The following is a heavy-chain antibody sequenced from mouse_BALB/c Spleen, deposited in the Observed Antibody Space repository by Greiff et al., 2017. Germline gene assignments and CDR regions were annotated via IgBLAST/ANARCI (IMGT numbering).Heavy chain of an antibody. CDR3: ARGGYYYGSSYEAWFAY. CDR1: GYTFSSYW. D-gene: IGHD1-1*01. V-gene: IGHV1-9*01. CDR2: ILPGSGST. Sequence: QVQLKESGAELMKPGASVKISCKATGYTFSSYWIEWVKQRPGHGLEWIGEILPGSGSTNYNEKFKGKATFTADTSSNTAYMQLSSLTSEDSAVYYCARGGYYYGSSYEAWFAYWGQGTLVTVSA. J-gene: IGHJ3*01.